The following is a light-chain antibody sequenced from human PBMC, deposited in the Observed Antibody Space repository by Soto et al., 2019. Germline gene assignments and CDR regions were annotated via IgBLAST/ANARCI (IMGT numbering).Light chain of an antibody. J-gene: IGKJ2*01. CDR1: QSVSSF. V-gene: IGKV3-11*01. CDR2: DAS. Sequence: EIVLTQSPATLSLSPGERATLSCRASQSVSSFLAWYQQKPGQAPRLLIYDASNRATGIPARFSASGSGTDFTLTISSLEPEDFAVYSCQQRTNWPPMYTFGQGTKLEIK. CDR3: QQRTNWPPMYT.